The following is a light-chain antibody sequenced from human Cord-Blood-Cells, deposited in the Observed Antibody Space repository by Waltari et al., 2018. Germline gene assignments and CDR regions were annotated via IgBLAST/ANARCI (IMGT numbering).Light chain of an antibody. Sequence: QSALTQPASVSGSPGQSITISCTGTSSDVGSYNLVSWYHQHPGKAPKLMIYAGSKRHSGVSNRFSGSKSGNTASLTISGLQAEDEADYYCCSYAGSSTWVFGGGTKLTVL. CDR2: AGS. V-gene: IGLV2-23*01. CDR3: CSYAGSSTWV. J-gene: IGLJ3*02. CDR1: SSDVGSYNL.